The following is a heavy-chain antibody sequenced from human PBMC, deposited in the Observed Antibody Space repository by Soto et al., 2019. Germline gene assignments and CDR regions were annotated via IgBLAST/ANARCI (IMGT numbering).Heavy chain of an antibody. CDR2: ITGSGGST. J-gene: IGHJ5*02. CDR1: GFTFSSYG. V-gene: IGHV3-23*01. D-gene: IGHD4-4*01. CDR3: ARRTGTTENFDP. Sequence: EVQLLESGGGLVQPGGSLRLSCAASGFTFSSYGMSWVRQAPGKGLEWVSTITGSGGSTYYAESVRGRFTVSRDNSKKTIYLQMNSLRGVDPALYYCARRTGTTENFDPWGQGTLVTVSS.